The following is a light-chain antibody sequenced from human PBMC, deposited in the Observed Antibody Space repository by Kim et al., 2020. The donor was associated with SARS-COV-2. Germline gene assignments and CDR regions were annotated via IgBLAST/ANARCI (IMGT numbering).Light chain of an antibody. CDR1: NNDVGSYDL. J-gene: IGLJ3*02. V-gene: IGLV2-23*01. Sequence: QSALTQPASVSGSPGQSITISCAGTNNDVGSYDLVSWYQHHPGKAPKLVIYGDNHRPSGVSNRFSGSKSGNTASLTISGLQPEDEADYYCCSYANSSTWVFGGGTQLTVL. CDR3: CSYANSSTWV. CDR2: GDN.